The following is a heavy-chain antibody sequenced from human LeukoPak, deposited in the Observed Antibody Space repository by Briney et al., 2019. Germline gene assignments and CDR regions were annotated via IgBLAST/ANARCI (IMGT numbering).Heavy chain of an antibody. J-gene: IGHJ5*02. Sequence: SGPTLVKPTQTLTLTCTFSGFSLSTSGVGVGWIRQPPGKALEWLALIYWDDDKRYSPSLKSRLTITKDTSKNQVVLIMTNMDPVDTATYYCAHRRDYDILTGYPYNWFDPWGQGTLVTVSS. CDR1: GFSLSTSGVG. CDR3: AHRRDYDILTGYPYNWFDP. V-gene: IGHV2-5*02. D-gene: IGHD3-9*01. CDR2: IYWDDDK.